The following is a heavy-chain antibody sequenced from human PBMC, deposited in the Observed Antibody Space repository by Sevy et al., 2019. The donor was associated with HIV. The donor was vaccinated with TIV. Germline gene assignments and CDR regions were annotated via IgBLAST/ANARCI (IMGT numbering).Heavy chain of an antibody. Sequence: SETLSLTCTVSGGSISSYYWSWIRQPPGKGLEWIGYIYYSGSTNYNPSLKSRVTISVDTSKNQFSLKLSSVTAADTAVYYCARGLRGYDILTGYSVGNWFDPWGQGTLVTVSS. V-gene: IGHV4-59*01. D-gene: IGHD3-9*01. J-gene: IGHJ5*02. CDR3: ARGLRGYDILTGYSVGNWFDP. CDR1: GGSISSYY. CDR2: IYYSGST.